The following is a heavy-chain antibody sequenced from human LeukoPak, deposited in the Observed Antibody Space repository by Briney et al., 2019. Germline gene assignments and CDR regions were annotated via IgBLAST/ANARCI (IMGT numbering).Heavy chain of an antibody. CDR2: IFYSGST. D-gene: IGHD3-22*01. CDR3: ARAPHFFDTSGSRYYFDY. J-gene: IGHJ4*02. CDR1: GGSISSYY. V-gene: IGHV4-59*12. Sequence: SETLSLTCTVSGGSISSYYWSWIRQPPGKGLEWIGNIFYSGSTYYSPSLRSRVTISLDTSRNQFSLKLNSVTAADTAVYYCARAPHFFDTSGSRYYFDYWGQGALVTVSS.